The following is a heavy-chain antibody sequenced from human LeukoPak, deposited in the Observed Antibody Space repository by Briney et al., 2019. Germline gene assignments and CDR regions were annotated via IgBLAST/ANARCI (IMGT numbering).Heavy chain of an antibody. Sequence: GGSLRLSCAASGFTFSSYAMSWVRQAPGKGLEWASAISGSGGSTYYADSVKGRFTISRDNSKNTLYLQMNSLRAEDTAVYYCAKGSKAGKKETYYYDSSGYYLMDYWGQGTLVTVSS. CDR2: ISGSGGST. CDR1: GFTFSSYA. D-gene: IGHD3-22*01. CDR3: AKGSKAGKKETYYYDSSGYYLMDY. V-gene: IGHV3-23*01. J-gene: IGHJ4*02.